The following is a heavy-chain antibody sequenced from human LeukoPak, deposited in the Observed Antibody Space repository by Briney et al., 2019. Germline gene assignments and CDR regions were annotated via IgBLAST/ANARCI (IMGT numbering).Heavy chain of an antibody. CDR3: AKNNGGSGYSAADY. Sequence: GGSLRLSCAASGFTFSSYSMNWVRQAPGKGPEWVSSITAGGGTTYYAESVKGRFTISRDNSKTTLYVQMNSLRADDTAVYYCAKNNGGSGYSAADYWGQGTLVIVSS. J-gene: IGHJ4*02. V-gene: IGHV3-23*01. CDR1: GFTFSSYS. D-gene: IGHD2-15*01. CDR2: ITAGGGTT.